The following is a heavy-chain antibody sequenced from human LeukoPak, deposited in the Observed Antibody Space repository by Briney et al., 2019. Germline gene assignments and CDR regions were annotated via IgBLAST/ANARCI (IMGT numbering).Heavy chain of an antibody. CDR3: TTGVVVPAAMGRLGYYFDY. CDR1: GFTFSNAW. Sequence: GGSLRLSCAASGFTFSNAWMSWVRQAPGKGLERVGRIKSKTDGGTTDYAAPVKGRFTISRDDSKNTLYLQMNSLKTEDTAVYYCTTGVVVPAAMGRLGYYFDYWGQGTLVTVSS. CDR2: IKSKTDGGTT. J-gene: IGHJ4*02. V-gene: IGHV3-15*01. D-gene: IGHD2-2*01.